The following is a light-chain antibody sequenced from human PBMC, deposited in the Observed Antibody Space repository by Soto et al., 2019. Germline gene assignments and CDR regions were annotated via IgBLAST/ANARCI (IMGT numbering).Light chain of an antibody. CDR3: CSYAGNSTFVWV. V-gene: IGLV2-23*02. J-gene: IGLJ3*02. CDR2: EVS. CDR1: SSDVGSYNL. Sequence: QSALTQPASVSGSPGQSITISCTGTSSDVGSYNLVSWYQQHPGKAPKLMIYEVSKRPSGVSNRFSGSKSGNTASLTISGLQAEDEADYYCCSYAGNSTFVWVFGGGTKLTVL.